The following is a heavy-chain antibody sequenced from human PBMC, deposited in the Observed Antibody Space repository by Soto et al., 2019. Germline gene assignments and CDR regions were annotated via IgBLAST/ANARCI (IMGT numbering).Heavy chain of an antibody. J-gene: IGHJ4*02. CDR3: AKGDQYYFDY. D-gene: IGHD2-2*01. CDR1: GGSISSSSYY. Sequence: SETLSLTCTVSGGSISSSSYYWGWIRQPPGKGLEWIGSIYYSGSTYYNPSLKSRVTISVDTSKNQFSLKLSSVTAADTAVYYCAKGDQYYFDYWGQGTLVTVSS. CDR2: IYYSGST. V-gene: IGHV4-39*01.